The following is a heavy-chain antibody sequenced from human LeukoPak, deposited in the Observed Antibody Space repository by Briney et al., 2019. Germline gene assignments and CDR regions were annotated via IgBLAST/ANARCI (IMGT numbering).Heavy chain of an antibody. J-gene: IGHJ4*02. V-gene: IGHV3-21*01. Sequence: GGSLRLSCAASGFIFSRYSMNWVRQAPGKGLEWVSSISSAGSYIYYADSVKGRFTISRDNAKNSLYLQMNGLRAEDTAVYYCARGLSYADYWGQGTLVTVSS. CDR2: ISSAGSYI. CDR3: ARGLSYADY. D-gene: IGHD5-18*01. CDR1: GFIFSRYS.